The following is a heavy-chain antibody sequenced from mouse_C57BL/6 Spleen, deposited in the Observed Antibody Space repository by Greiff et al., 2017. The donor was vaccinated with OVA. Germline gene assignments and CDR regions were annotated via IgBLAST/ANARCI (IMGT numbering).Heavy chain of an antibody. CDR2: IWTGGGT. J-gene: IGHJ1*03. D-gene: IGHD1-1*01. Sequence: VQLQQSGPGLVAPSQRLSITCTVSGFSLTSYAISWVRQPPGKGLEWLGVIWTGGGTNYNSALKSRLSISKDNSKSQVFLKMNSLQTDDTARYYCARLYGSSYGYFDVWGTGTTVTVSS. V-gene: IGHV2-9-1*01. CDR1: GFSLTSYA. CDR3: ARLYGSSYGYFDV.